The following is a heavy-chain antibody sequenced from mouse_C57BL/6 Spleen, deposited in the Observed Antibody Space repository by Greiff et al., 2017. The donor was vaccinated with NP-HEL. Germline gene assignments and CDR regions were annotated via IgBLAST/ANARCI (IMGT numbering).Heavy chain of an antibody. CDR3: TRDGDYSRYFDY. V-gene: IGHV5-9-1*02. Sequence: EVQGVESGEGLVKPGGSLKLSCAASGFTFSSYAMSWVRQTPEKRLEWVAYISSGGDYIYYADTVKGRFTISRDNARNTLYLQMSSLKSEDTAMYYCTRDGDYSRYFDYWGQGTTLTVSS. CDR1: GFTFSSYA. J-gene: IGHJ2*01. D-gene: IGHD2-12*01. CDR2: ISSGGDYI.